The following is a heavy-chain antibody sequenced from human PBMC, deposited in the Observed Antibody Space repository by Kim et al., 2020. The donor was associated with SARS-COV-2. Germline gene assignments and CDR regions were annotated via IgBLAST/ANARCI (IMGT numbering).Heavy chain of an antibody. CDR2: IYYSGST. V-gene: IGHV4-39*01. J-gene: IGHJ3*02. CDR1: GGSISSSSYY. CDR3: ASPGVAYYYDSSGYYYAFDI. D-gene: IGHD3-22*01. Sequence: SETLSLTCTVSGGSISSSSYYWGWIRQPPGKGLEWIGSIYYSGSTYYNPSLKSRVTISVDTSKNQFSLKLSSVTAADTAVYYCASPGVAYYYDSSGYYYAFDIWGQGTMVTVSS.